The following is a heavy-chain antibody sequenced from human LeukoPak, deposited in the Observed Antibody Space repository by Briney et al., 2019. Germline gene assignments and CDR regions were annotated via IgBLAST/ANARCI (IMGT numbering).Heavy chain of an antibody. V-gene: IGHV3-7*01. CDR3: ARDLRLGTSCYDL. D-gene: IGHD2-2*01. J-gene: IGHJ5*02. CDR2: IKQDGSEK. CDR1: GFTFSNYW. Sequence: GGSLRLXCAASGFTFSNYWMSWVRQAPGKELEWVANIKQDGSEKYYVDSVKGRFTISKDNAKNSLYLQMNSLRAEDTAVYYCARDLRLGTSCYDLWGQGTLVTVSS.